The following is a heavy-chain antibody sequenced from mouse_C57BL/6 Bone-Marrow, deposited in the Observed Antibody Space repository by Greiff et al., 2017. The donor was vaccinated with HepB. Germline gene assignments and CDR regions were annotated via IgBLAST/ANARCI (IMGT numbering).Heavy chain of an antibody. CDR2: IDPSDSET. Sequence: QVQLQQPGAELVRPGSSVKLSCKASGYTFTSYWMHWVKQRPIHGLEWIGNIDPSDSETHYNQKFKDKATLTVDKSSSTAYMQLSSLTSEDSAVYYCARGRFFTTVVATEDYYAMDYWGQGTSVTVSS. J-gene: IGHJ4*01. CDR3: ARGRFFTTVVATEDYYAMDY. D-gene: IGHD1-1*01. CDR1: GYTFTSYW. V-gene: IGHV1-52*01.